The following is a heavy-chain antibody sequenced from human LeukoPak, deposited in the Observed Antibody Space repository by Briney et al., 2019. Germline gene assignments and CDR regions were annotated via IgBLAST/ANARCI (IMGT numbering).Heavy chain of an antibody. V-gene: IGHV1-18*01. Sequence: RASVKVSCKASGYIFTSYSMNWVRQTPGQGLEWMGWISAYNGNTNYAQKLQGRVTMTTDTSTSTAYMELRSLRSDDTAVYYCARTDYYDSSGLDAFDIWGQGTMVTVSS. CDR3: ARTDYYDSSGLDAFDI. J-gene: IGHJ3*02. D-gene: IGHD3-22*01. CDR2: ISAYNGNT. CDR1: GYIFTSYS.